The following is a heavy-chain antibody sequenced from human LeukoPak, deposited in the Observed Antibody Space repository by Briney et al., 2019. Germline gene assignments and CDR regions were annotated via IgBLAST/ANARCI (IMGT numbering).Heavy chain of an antibody. J-gene: IGHJ6*04. D-gene: IGHD3-10*02. CDR2: INSGSSKI. CDR1: GFTFSSYS. CDR3: AELGITMIGGV. V-gene: IGHV3-21*01. Sequence: PGGSLRLSCAASGFTFSSYSMNWVRQAPGKWLEWVSSINSGSSKIYYADSVKGRFTISRDNAKNSLYLQMNSLRAEDTAVYYCAELGITMIGGVWGKGTTVTISS.